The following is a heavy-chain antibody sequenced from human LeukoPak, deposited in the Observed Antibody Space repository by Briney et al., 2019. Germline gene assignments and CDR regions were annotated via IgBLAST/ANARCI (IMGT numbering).Heavy chain of an antibody. D-gene: IGHD2-2*01. V-gene: IGHV3-7*01. CDR1: GFTFSNYW. CDR2: IKQDGSEK. Sequence: GGSLRLSCAASGFTFSNYWMSWVRRAPGKGLEWVANIKQDGSEKYYVDSVKGRFAISRDNAKNSLYLQMNSLRAEDLAVYYCARARYCSSTSCYFDYWGQGTLVTVSS. CDR3: ARARYCSSTSCYFDY. J-gene: IGHJ4*02.